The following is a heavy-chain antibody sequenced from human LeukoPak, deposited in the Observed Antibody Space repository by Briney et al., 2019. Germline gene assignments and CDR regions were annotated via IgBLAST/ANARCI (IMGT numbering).Heavy chain of an antibody. V-gene: IGHV4-39*06. D-gene: IGHD5-18*01. J-gene: IGHJ5*02. CDR2: FYHSEST. CDR3: ARAPPFGYSYGLNWFDP. CDR1: GGSINSRDYS. Sequence: PSETLSLTCTVSGGSINSRDYSWGWIRQPPGKGLEWIGTFYHSESTYYNPSLKSRVTISVDTSKNQFPLKLSSVTAADTAVYYCARAPPFGYSYGLNWFDPWGQGTLVTVSS.